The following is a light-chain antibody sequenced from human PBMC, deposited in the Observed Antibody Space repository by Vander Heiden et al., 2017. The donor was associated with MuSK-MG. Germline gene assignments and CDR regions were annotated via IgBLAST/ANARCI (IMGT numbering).Light chain of an antibody. V-gene: IGLV2-14*03. CDR1: GSDVGDYTY. CDR2: DVS. Sequence: QSPLTQPASVSAPPRQSTTFSCTGTGSDVGDYTYFSWYHQPAGKATQLMIFDVSCRHSGVADSGSGSKSGYTAAPTSSGLQAGDEADDYCTSHTGSGIYVFGAGTKVTVL. CDR3: TSHTGSGIYV. J-gene: IGLJ1*01.